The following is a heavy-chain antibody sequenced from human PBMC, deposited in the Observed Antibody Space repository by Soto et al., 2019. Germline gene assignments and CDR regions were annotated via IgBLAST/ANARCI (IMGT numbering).Heavy chain of an antibody. CDR1: GGSIGSGGHS. Sequence: QLQLQESGSRLVKPSQTLSLICDVSGGSIGSGGHSWIWIRQPPGKVLEWLGSIYHSGSTYYHPSLKMRVTISIDMSKDHFSLKLNSVTAADTAVYYCARNLLGNIAYWGQGALVTVSS. V-gene: IGHV4-30-2*01. CDR3: ARNLLGNIAY. CDR2: IYHSGST. D-gene: IGHD1-26*01. J-gene: IGHJ4*02.